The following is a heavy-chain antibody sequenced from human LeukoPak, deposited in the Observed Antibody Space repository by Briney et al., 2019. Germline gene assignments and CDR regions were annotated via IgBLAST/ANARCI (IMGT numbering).Heavy chain of an antibody. CDR3: AGYSSGWFGAFHI. J-gene: IGHJ3*02. D-gene: IGHD6-19*01. CDR1: GFTFSDYY. CDR2: ISSSGGTI. V-gene: IGHV3-11*04. Sequence: KPGGSLRLSCAASGFTFSDYYMNWIRQAPGKGLEWISYISSSGGTIYYADSVKGRFTISRDNAKNSLYLQMNRLRAEDTAVYYCAGYSSGWFGAFHIWGQGTMVTVSS.